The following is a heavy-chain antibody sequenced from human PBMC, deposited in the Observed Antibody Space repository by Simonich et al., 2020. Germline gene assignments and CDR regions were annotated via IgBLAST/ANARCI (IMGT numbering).Heavy chain of an antibody. CDR3: ARSHIAAAGTGYFQH. J-gene: IGHJ1*01. V-gene: IGHV1-2*02. Sequence: QVQLVQSGAEVKKPGASVKVSCKASGYTFTGYYMHWVRQAHGQGLERMGWINPNSGGKNYAKKFQGRVTMTRDTSISTAYMELSRLRSDDTAVYYCARSHIAAAGTGYFQHWGQGTLVTVSS. CDR2: INPNSGGK. CDR1: GYTFTGYY. D-gene: IGHD6-13*01.